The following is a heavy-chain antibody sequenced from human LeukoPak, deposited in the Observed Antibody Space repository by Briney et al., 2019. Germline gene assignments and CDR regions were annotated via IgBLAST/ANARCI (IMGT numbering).Heavy chain of an antibody. V-gene: IGHV3-74*01. J-gene: IGHJ4*02. CDR1: GFTFSGTF. D-gene: IGHD3-22*01. CDR2: INNDGSST. CDR3: ARSSSGYYSIDY. Sequence: GGSLRLSCMASGFTFSGTFMDWVRQAPGKGLVWVSRINNDGSSTNYADSVKGRLTISRDNAKNTLYLQMNSLRAEDTAVYYCARSSSGYYSIDYWGQGTLVTVSS.